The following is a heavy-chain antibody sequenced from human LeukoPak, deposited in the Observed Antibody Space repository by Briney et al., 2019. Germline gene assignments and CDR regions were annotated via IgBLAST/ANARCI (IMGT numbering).Heavy chain of an antibody. J-gene: IGHJ5*02. V-gene: IGHV3-23*01. D-gene: IGHD4-17*01. Sequence: GGSLRLSCAVSGFTFNNYIMTWVRQAPGKGLEWVSSISGSGTTTHYTDSVKGRFTISRDNSKNILYLEMRSLRAEDTAIYYCARDYGDSDWFDPWGQGTLVIVSS. CDR1: GFTFNNYI. CDR2: ISGSGTTT. CDR3: ARDYGDSDWFDP.